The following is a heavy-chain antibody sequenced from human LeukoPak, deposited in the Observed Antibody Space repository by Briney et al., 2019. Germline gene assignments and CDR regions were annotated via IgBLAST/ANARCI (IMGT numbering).Heavy chain of an antibody. CDR3: ARDSGSSWKAY. J-gene: IGHJ4*02. CDR1: GYTFTSYD. V-gene: IGHV1-8*03. CDR2: MNPNSDNT. Sequence: ASVKVSCKASGYTFTSYDINWVRQATGQGLEWMGWMNPNSDNTGYAQKFQGRVTLTRNTSISTAYMELSSLRSEDTAVYYCARDSGSSWKAYWGQGTLVTVSS. D-gene: IGHD6-13*01.